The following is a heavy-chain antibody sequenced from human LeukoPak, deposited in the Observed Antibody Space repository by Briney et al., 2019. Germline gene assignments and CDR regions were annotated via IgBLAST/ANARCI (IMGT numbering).Heavy chain of an antibody. V-gene: IGHV3-21*01. J-gene: IGHJ4*02. D-gene: IGHD1-26*01. CDR3: ARVPGEMGASLAYLDY. Sequence: GGSLRLSCAASGFTFYIFSINWVRQAPGKGVEWVAPISSSSTYIYYGGSVKGRFTVSRDNAKNLVYLEMNSLRAEDTAVYYCARVPGEMGASLAYLDYWGQGTLVFVSS. CDR2: ISSSSTYI. CDR1: GFTFYIFS.